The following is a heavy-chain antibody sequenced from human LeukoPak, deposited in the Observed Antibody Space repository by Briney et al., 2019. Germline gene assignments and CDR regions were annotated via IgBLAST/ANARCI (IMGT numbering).Heavy chain of an antibody. V-gene: IGHV4-4*07. D-gene: IGHD3-22*01. Sequence: SETLSLTCTVSGGSISSYYWSWIRQPAGKGLEWIGCIYTSGSTNYNPSLKSRVTMPVDTSKNQFSLKLSSVTAADTAVYYCARVEERLFDGAFDIWGQGTMVTVSS. J-gene: IGHJ3*02. CDR2: IYTSGST. CDR3: ARVEERLFDGAFDI. CDR1: GGSISSYY.